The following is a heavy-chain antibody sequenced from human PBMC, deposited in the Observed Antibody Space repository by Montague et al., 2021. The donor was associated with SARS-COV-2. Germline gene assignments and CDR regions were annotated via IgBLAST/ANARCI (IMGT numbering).Heavy chain of an antibody. CDR1: GFSLRTSGMC. CDR2: IGWDDDK. V-gene: IGHV2-70*01. J-gene: IGHJ4*02. D-gene: IGHD5-18*01. CDR3: ARMPDQVWLDY. Sequence: VKPTQTLTLTCTFSGFSLRTSGMCVSWIRQPPGQVLEWLAVIGWDDDKSYSTSLKTRLTISKDTSKNQVVLTMTNMDPVDTATYYCARMPDQVWLDYWGQGILVTVSS.